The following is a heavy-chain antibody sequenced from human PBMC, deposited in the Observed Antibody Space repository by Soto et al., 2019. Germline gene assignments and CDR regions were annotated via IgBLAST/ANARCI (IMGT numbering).Heavy chain of an antibody. D-gene: IGHD2-2*01. J-gene: IGHJ4*02. Sequence: SETLSLTCNVSGASLTGYYWSWIRQPPGKGLEWIGYIYYSGSTNYNPSLKSRVTISVDTSKNQFSLKLSSVTAADTAVYYCASRSTGGPFDYWGQGTLVTVSS. CDR2: IYYSGST. CDR3: ASRSTGGPFDY. CDR1: GASLTGYY. V-gene: IGHV4-59*01.